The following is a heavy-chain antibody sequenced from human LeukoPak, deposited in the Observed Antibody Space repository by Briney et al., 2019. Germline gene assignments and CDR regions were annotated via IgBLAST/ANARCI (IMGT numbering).Heavy chain of an antibody. V-gene: IGHV4-59*01. D-gene: IGHD1-1*01. CDR1: DDSITMYY. Sequence: SETLSLTCSVSDDSITMYYGTWIRQPPGKGLEWIGYVDHTGSTNFNPSLNGRVSISRDKTKHLFSLRLRSVTAADTAVYFCARGRVSSSTWYSTYYYYFYMDVWGKGTTVTVSS. CDR3: ARGRVSSSTWYSTYYYYFYMDV. J-gene: IGHJ6*03. CDR2: VDHTGST.